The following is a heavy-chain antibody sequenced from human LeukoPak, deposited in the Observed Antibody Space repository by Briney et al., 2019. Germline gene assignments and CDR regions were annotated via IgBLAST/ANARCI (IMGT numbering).Heavy chain of an antibody. CDR2: ISGDGGST. Sequence: LAGGSLRLSCAASGFTFDDYAVPWVRQAPGKGLEWVSLISGDGGSTYYADSVKGRFTISRDNSKNSLYLQMNSLRTEDTALYYCAKDYCTNGVCYLNYFDYWGQGTLVTVSS. CDR1: GFTFDDYA. CDR3: AKDYCTNGVCYLNYFDY. D-gene: IGHD2-8*01. J-gene: IGHJ4*02. V-gene: IGHV3-43*02.